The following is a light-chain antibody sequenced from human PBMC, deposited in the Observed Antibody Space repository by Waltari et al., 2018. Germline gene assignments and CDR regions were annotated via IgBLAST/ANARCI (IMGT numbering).Light chain of an antibody. Sequence: QSALTQEAAVSGTVGQRVTLSAPGTSHDVGKYVVGWYQQTSHGVLKTVMFGNSLPSGIPDRFSGSKSGTTASLTISGLQPEDESNYYCSTWDFSLSGLLFGGGTKLTVL. CDR1: SHDVGKYV. J-gene: IGLJ2*01. CDR2: GNS. V-gene: IGLV1-36*01. CDR3: STWDFSLSGLL.